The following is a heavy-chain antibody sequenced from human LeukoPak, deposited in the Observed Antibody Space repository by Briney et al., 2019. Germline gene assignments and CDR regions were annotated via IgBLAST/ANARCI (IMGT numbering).Heavy chain of an antibody. D-gene: IGHD3-10*01. J-gene: IGHJ5*02. CDR1: GYTFTGYY. Sequence: ASVKVSCKASGYTFTGYYMHWVRQAPGQGLEWMGWINPNSGGTNYAQKFQGRVTMTRDTSISTAYMELSRLGSDDTAVYYCAREDYGSGSYYNEGNWFDPWGQGTLVTVSS. V-gene: IGHV1-2*02. CDR2: INPNSGGT. CDR3: AREDYGSGSYYNEGNWFDP.